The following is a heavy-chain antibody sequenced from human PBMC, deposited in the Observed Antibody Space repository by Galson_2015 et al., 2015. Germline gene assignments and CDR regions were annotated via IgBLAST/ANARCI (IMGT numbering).Heavy chain of an antibody. Sequence: SVKVSCKASGYTFTSYGISWVRQAPGQGLEWMGWISAYNGNTNYAQKLQGRVTMTTDTSTSTAYMELRSLRSDDTAVYYCARGNYGDYQGVFFTESYYGMDVWGQGTTVTVSS. CDR1: GYTFTSYG. V-gene: IGHV1-18*04. D-gene: IGHD4-17*01. CDR2: ISAYNGNT. J-gene: IGHJ6*02. CDR3: ARGNYGDYQGVFFTESYYGMDV.